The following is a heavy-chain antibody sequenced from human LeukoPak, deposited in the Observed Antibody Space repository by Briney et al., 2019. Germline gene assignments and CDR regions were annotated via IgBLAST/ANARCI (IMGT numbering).Heavy chain of an antibody. J-gene: IGHJ3*02. D-gene: IGHD3-10*01. Sequence: SETLSLTCAVYGGSFSGDYWSWIRQPPGKGLEWIGEINHSGSTNYNPSLKSRVTISVDTSKNQFSLKLSSVTAADTAVYFCARGATRNYYGSGSRRSGAFDIWGQGTMVTVSS. CDR3: ARGATRNYYGSGSRRSGAFDI. CDR2: INHSGST. V-gene: IGHV4-34*01. CDR1: GGSFSGDY.